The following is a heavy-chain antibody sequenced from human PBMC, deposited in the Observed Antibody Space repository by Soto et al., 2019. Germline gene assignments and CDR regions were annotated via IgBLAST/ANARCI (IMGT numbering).Heavy chain of an antibody. Sequence: PXETLDLSCAVSGGSFTSNNGWACVRQPPGQGLEWIGEIYRTGSTNYNPSLKSRVTISLDKSENQFSLKVTSLTAADTAVYYCASRDPGTSVDYWGQGTLVTVSS. J-gene: IGHJ4*02. V-gene: IGHV4-4*02. CDR3: ASRDPGTSVDY. D-gene: IGHD1-7*01. CDR1: GGSFTSNNG. CDR2: IYRTGST.